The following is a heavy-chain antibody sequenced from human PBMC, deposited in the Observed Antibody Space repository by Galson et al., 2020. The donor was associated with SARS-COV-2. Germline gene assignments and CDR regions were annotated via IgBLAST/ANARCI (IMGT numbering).Heavy chain of an antibody. CDR3: ARDSEYDYVWGSYRPVEFDY. Sequence: ASVKVSCKASGYTFTGYYMHWVRQAPGQGLAWMGWINPNSGGTNYAQKFQGRVTMTRDTSISTAYMELSRRRSDDTAVYSCARDSEYDYVWGSYRPVEFDYWGQGTLVSVSS. V-gene: IGHV1-2*02. D-gene: IGHD3-16*02. CDR1: GYTFTGYY. CDR2: INPNSGGT. J-gene: IGHJ4*02.